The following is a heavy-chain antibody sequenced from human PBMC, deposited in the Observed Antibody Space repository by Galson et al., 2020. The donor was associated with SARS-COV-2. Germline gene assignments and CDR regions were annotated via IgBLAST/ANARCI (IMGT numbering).Heavy chain of an antibody. CDR3: ARDRDSRY. CDR1: GFTFSSYS. J-gene: IGHJ4*02. V-gene: IGHV3-48*02. CDR2: ISSSSGT. Sequence: GESLKISCAASGFTFSSYSMNWVRQAPGKGLEWVSYISSSSGTYYADSVKGRFTISRDNAKNSLYLQMDSLGDDDTAVYYCARDRDSRYWGQGTLVTVSS. D-gene: IGHD3-10*01.